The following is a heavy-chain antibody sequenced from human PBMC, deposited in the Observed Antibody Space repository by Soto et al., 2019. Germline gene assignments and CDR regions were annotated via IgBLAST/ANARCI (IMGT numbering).Heavy chain of an antibody. CDR2: IYYSGST. J-gene: IGHJ6*02. CDR1: GGSISSGGYY. D-gene: IGHD3-9*01. V-gene: IGHV4-61*08. Sequence: PSETLSLTCTVSGGSISSGGYYWSWIRQHPGKGLEWFGYIYYSGSTYYNPSLKSRVTISVDTSKSQFSLKLSSVTAADTAVYYCARMNYDILTGSYDNYYYGMDVWGQGTTVTVSS. CDR3: ARMNYDILTGSYDNYYYGMDV.